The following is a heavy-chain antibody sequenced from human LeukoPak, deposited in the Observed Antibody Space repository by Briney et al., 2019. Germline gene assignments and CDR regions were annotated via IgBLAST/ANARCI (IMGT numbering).Heavy chain of an antibody. CDR3: ATRPHYDFWSGYYLLDP. CDR1: GFTFSSYA. CDR2: ISGSGGST. J-gene: IGHJ5*02. D-gene: IGHD3-3*01. Sequence: PGGSLRLSCAASGFTFSSYAMSWVRQAPGKGLEWVSAISGSGGSTYYADFVKGRFTISRDNSKNTLYLQMNSLRAEDTAVYYCATRPHYDFWSGYYLLDPWGQGTLVTVSS. V-gene: IGHV3-23*01.